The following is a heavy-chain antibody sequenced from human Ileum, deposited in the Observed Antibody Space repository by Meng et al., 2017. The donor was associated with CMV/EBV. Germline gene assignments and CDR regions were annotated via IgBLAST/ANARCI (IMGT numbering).Heavy chain of an antibody. CDR2: IRYDGSSE. V-gene: IGHV3-30*02. CDR1: GFTFSSYG. D-gene: IGHD1-1*01. CDR3: AKEVAVPPYKWFDP. Sequence: VHRGGSGGGVVQPWGSLRPSCAASGFTFSSYGMHWVRQAPGKGLEWVAFIRYDGSSEYYGDSVKGRFSISRDNSKNTLYLQMNSLRAEDTAVYYCAKEVAVPPYKWFDPWGQGTLVTVSS. J-gene: IGHJ5*02.